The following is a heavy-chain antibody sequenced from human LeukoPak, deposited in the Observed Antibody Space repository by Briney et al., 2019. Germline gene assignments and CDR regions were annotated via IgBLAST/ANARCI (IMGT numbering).Heavy chain of an antibody. J-gene: IGHJ4*02. D-gene: IGHD2-2*02. Sequence: GGSLRLSCAASGFTFSSYVMHWVRQAPGKGLEWVAVISYDGSNKYYAGSVKGRFTISRDNSKNTLYLQMNSLRAEDTAVYYCAKDEGLIPYWGQGTLVTVSS. CDR2: ISYDGSNK. CDR1: GFTFSSYV. CDR3: AKDEGLIPY. V-gene: IGHV3-30*18.